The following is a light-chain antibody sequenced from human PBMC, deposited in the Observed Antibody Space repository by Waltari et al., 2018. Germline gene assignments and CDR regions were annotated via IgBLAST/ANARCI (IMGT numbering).Light chain of an antibody. J-gene: IGLJ2*01. V-gene: IGLV2-8*01. CDR2: EVS. CDR3: SSYAGSDDLI. Sequence: QSALTQPPSASGSPGQSVTISCAGTSSDIGTYDYVSWYQHYPGKAPKLVLFEVSERPSGVPDRFAGSKSGNTASLTVSGLQADDEADYYCSSYAGSDDLIFGGGTKLTVL. CDR1: SSDIGTYDY.